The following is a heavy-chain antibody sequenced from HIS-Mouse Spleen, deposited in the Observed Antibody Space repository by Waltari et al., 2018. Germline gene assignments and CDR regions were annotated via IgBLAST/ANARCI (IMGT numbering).Heavy chain of an antibody. CDR1: GGSISSSSYY. J-gene: IGHJ2*01. V-gene: IGHV4-39*07. CDR3: AREIPYSSSWYDWYFDL. CDR2: IYYSGST. Sequence: QLQLQESGPGLVKPSETLSLTCTVPGGSISSSSYYWGWIRQPPGKGLEWIGSIYYSGSTYYNPSLKSRVTISVDTSKNQSSLKLSSVTAADTAVYYCAREIPYSSSWYDWYFDLWGRGTLVTVSS. D-gene: IGHD6-13*01.